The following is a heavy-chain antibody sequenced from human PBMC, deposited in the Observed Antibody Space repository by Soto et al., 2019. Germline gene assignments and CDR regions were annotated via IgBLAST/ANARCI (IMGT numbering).Heavy chain of an antibody. CDR1: GFIFSHYA. CDR3: AKTSGESYPGSRVFDY. V-gene: IGHV3-23*01. CDR2: IHGNSAGA. J-gene: IGHJ4*02. Sequence: EVQLLESGGDLAQPGGSLRLSCAASGFIFSHYAMTWVRQAPGKGLEWVSSIHGNSAGAYYADSVRGRFTISRDDSRSTLSLQMNSLRAEDAAIYYCAKTSGESYPGSRVFDYWGQGTRVTVSS. D-gene: IGHD3-10*01.